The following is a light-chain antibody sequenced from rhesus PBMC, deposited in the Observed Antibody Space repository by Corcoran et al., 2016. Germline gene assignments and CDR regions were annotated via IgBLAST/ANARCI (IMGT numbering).Light chain of an antibody. CDR1: QAINNY. V-gene: IGKV1-66*01. CDR3: QKYNNPPLT. Sequence: DIQMTQSPSSLSASIGDRVTITCRASQAINNYLSWYQQKPGKVPKPLMYYASRLERGVPSRFSGGRYGTVYTLTITSLQPEAVAPYYCQKYNNPPLTFGGGTKVDLK. CDR2: YAS. J-gene: IGKJ4*01.